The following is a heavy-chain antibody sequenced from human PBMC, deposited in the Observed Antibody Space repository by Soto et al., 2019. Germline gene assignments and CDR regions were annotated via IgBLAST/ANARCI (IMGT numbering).Heavy chain of an antibody. V-gene: IGHV4-4*02. CDR3: VRGNDNYDFWNNWSLDP. CDR1: GGSINNNFW. Sequence: SETLSLTCAVSGGSINNNFWIWVRQPPGKGLEWIGEIYQTGSINCNPSLRSRVTISVDKSKNQLSLKVDSVTAADTAFYYCVRGNDNYDFWNNWSLDPWGQGTLVTVSS. D-gene: IGHD3-3*01. J-gene: IGHJ5*02. CDR2: IYQTGSI.